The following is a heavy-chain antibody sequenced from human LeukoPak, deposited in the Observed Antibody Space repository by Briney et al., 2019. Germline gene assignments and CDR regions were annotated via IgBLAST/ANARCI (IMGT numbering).Heavy chain of an antibody. J-gene: IGHJ4*02. D-gene: IGHD4-17*01. CDR1: GFTFSSNA. V-gene: IGHV3-23*01. CDR3: AKDRATVTAISDY. CDR2: ISGSGGST. Sequence: EGSLRLSCAASGFTFSSNAMSWVRQAPGKGLEWVSAISGSGGSTYYADSVKGRFTISRDNSKNTLYLQMNSLRAEDTAVYYCAKDRATVTAISDYWGQGTLVTVSS.